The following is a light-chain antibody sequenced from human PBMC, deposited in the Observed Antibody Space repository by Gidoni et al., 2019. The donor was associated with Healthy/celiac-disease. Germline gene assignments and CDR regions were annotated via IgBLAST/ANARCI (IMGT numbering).Light chain of an antibody. CDR2: DAS. CDR3: QQRNNWPPLT. V-gene: IGKV3-11*01. CDR1: QSVSSS. J-gene: IGKJ4*01. Sequence: EIVLTQSPATLSLSPGETATLSCRASQSVSSSLAWYQQKPGQAPRLLIYDASNRATGIPARFSGSGSGTDFTLTISSLEPEDFAVYYCQQRNNWPPLTFXGXTKVEIK.